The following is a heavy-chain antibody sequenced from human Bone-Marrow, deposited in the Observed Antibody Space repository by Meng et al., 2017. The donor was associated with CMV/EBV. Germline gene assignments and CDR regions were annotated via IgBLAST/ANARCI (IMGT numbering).Heavy chain of an antibody. CDR2: IRSKANSYAT. Sequence: GESLKISCAASGFTSSGSAMHWVRQASGKGLEWVGRIRSKANSYATAYAASVKGRFTISRDDSKNTAYLQMNSLKTEDTAVYYCNLRFLDGYYYGMDVWGQGTTVTVSS. J-gene: IGHJ6*02. CDR1: GFTSSGSA. CDR3: NLRFLDGYYYGMDV. D-gene: IGHD3-3*01. V-gene: IGHV3-73*01.